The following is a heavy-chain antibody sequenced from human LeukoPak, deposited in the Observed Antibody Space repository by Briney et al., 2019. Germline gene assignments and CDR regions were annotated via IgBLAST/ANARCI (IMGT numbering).Heavy chain of an antibody. J-gene: IGHJ4*02. Sequence: GGSLRLSCAASGFTFNYYAMSWVRQAPGKGLEWVSGISDNEGSTYYTDSVKGRFTISRDNTKNTVYLQMSNLRADDTGVYFCARHDSFIPYWGQGTLVTVSS. D-gene: IGHD2-21*01. CDR3: ARHDSFIPY. V-gene: IGHV3-23*01. CDR1: GFTFNYYA. CDR2: ISDNEGST.